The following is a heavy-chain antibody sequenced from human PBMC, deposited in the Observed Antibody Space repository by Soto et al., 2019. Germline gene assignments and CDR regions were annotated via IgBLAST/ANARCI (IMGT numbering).Heavy chain of an antibody. CDR2: IYYTGST. D-gene: IGHD4-17*01. Sequence: SETLSLTCTVSGSSISPFYCSWCRHPPLKGLEWIGYIYYTGSTNYNPSLKGRVTLSLGTSRNQLSLKLSSVTAADTAVYYCTRVGGYYGDYPNFDYWGPGTLVTVSS. V-gene: IGHV4-59*01. CDR3: TRVGGYYGDYPNFDY. CDR1: GSSISPFY. J-gene: IGHJ4*02.